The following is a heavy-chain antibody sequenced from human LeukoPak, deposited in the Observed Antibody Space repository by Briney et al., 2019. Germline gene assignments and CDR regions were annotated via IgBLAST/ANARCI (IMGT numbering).Heavy chain of an antibody. D-gene: IGHD6-13*01. Sequence: SVKVSRKASGGTFSSYAISWVRQAPGQGLEWVGRIIHIFGIANYEQKFQGRVTITADKSTSTAYMELSSLRSEDTAVYHCARDYGYSSSWYWFDPWGQGTLVTVSS. V-gene: IGHV1-69*04. CDR3: ARDYGYSSSWYWFDP. CDR1: GGTFSSYA. CDR2: IIHIFGIA. J-gene: IGHJ5*02.